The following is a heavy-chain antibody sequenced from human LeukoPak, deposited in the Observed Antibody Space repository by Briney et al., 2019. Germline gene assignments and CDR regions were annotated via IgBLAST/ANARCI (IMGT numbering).Heavy chain of an antibody. CDR1: GGSFSGYY. D-gene: IGHD5-18*01. V-gene: IGHV4-34*01. J-gene: IGHJ6*03. CDR2: INHSGST. Sequence: SETLSLTCAVYGGSFSGYYWSWIRQPPGKGLEWIGEINHSGSTNYNPSLKSRVTISVDTSKNQFSLKLSSVTAADTAEYYCARRAGYSYGAYYYYYYMDVWGKGTTVTISS. CDR3: ARRAGYSYGAYYYYYYMDV.